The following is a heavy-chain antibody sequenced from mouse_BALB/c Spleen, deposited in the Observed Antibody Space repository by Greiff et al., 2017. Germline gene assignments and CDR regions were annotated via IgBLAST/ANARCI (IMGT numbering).Heavy chain of an antibody. D-gene: IGHD2-4*01. CDR1: GFPLPDIG. CDR3: ARKNYDYASYAMDY. V-gene: IGHV2-6-4*01. Sequence: QVQLKESGPGLVAPSQSLSITCTVSGFPLPDIGETGFRQPPGKGLKWLGMIWGGGSTDYNSALKSRLSISKDNSKSQVFLKMNSLQTDDTAMYYCARKNYDYASYAMDYWGQGTSVTVAS. CDR2: IWGGGST. J-gene: IGHJ4*01.